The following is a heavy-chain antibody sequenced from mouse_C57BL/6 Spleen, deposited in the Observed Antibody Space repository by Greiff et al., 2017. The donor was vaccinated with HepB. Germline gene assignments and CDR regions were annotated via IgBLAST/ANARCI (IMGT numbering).Heavy chain of an antibody. CDR3: ARSHYYGSSYYYAMDY. V-gene: IGHV1-39*01. J-gene: IGHJ4*01. Sequence: VQLVESGPELVKPGASVKISCKASGYSFTDYNMNWVKQSNGKSLEWIGVINPNYGTTSYNQKFKGKATLTVDQSSSTAYMQLNSLTSEDSAVYYCARSHYYGSSYYYAMDYWGQGTSVTVSS. D-gene: IGHD1-1*01. CDR1: GYSFTDYN. CDR2: INPNYGTT.